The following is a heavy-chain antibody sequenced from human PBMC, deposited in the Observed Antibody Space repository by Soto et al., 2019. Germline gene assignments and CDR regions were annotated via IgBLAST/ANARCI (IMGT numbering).Heavy chain of an antibody. CDR1: GFTFSDYQ. V-gene: IGHV3-11*01. CDR3: ARDLGYYASSGYFDY. D-gene: IGHD3-22*01. J-gene: IGHJ4*02. Sequence: GGSLRLSCAASGFTFSDYQMSWIRQAPGKGLEWVSYISSSGDITYYADFVKGRFTISRDNAKNSLYLQMNSLRAEDTAVYYCARDLGYYASSGYFDYWGQGTLVTVSS. CDR2: ISSSGDIT.